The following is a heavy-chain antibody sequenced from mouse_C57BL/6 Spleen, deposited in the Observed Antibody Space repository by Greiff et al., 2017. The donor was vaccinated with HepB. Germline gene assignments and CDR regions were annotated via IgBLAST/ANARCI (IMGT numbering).Heavy chain of an antibody. Sequence: EVKLVESGGGLVKPGGSLKLSCAASGFTFSDYGMHWVRQAPEKGLEWVAYISSGSSTIYYADTVKGRFTISRDNAKNTLFLQMTSLRSEDAAMYYCARSHYYGSSYRYFDVWGTGTTVTVSS. CDR2: ISSGSSTI. CDR3: ARSHYYGSSYRYFDV. V-gene: IGHV5-17*01. J-gene: IGHJ1*03. D-gene: IGHD1-1*01. CDR1: GFTFSDYG.